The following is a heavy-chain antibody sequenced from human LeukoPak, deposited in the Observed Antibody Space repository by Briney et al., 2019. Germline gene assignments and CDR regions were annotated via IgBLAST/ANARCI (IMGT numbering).Heavy chain of an antibody. J-gene: IGHJ5*02. D-gene: IGHD3-16*01. Sequence: PSETLSLTCTVSGGSISGSSYYWGWIRQPPGKGLEWIGSIYYSGSTYYNPSLKSRVTISVDTSKNQFSLKLSSVTAADTAVYYCARTYYDYVRGWFDPWGQGTLVTVSS. CDR1: GGSISGSSYY. V-gene: IGHV4-39*01. CDR3: ARTYYDYVRGWFDP. CDR2: IYYSGST.